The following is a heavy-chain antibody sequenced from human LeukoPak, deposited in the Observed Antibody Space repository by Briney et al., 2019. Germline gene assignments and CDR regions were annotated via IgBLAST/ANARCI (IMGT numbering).Heavy chain of an antibody. CDR2: ISSSRSYI. CDR3: ARAPGYRGFLDY. Sequence: GGALRLSCAASGFIFSSYNMNWVRQAPGKGLEWVSFISSSRSYIYYADSLKGRFTISRDNAKNSLYLKMNSLRAEDPAVYYCARAPGYRGFLDYWGQGTLVTVSS. J-gene: IGHJ4*02. CDR1: GFIFSSYN. D-gene: IGHD5-12*01. V-gene: IGHV3-21*01.